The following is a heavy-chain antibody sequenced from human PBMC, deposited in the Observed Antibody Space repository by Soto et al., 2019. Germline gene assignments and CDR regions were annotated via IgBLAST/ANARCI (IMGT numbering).Heavy chain of an antibody. Sequence: QVQLVQSGAEVKKPGASVKVSCKASGYTFTSYAMHWVRQAPGQRLEWMGWINAGNGNTKYSQKFQGRVTITRDTSASTAHMELSSLRSEDTAVYYCARGPGGPDGPGDFWGQGTRVTVSS. CDR2: INAGNGNT. CDR1: GYTFTSYA. CDR3: ARGPGGPDGPGDF. J-gene: IGHJ4*02. V-gene: IGHV1-3*01. D-gene: IGHD2-15*01.